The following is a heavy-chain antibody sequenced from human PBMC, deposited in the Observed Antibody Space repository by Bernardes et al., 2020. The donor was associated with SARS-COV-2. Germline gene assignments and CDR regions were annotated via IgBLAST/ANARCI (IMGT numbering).Heavy chain of an antibody. CDR1: GFTFDDYA. J-gene: IGHJ4*02. V-gene: IGHV3-9*01. D-gene: IGHD3-10*01. Sequence: SLRLSCAASGFTFDDYAMHWVRQAPGKGLEWVSGISWNSGSIGYADSVKGRFTISRDNAKNSLYLQMNSLRAEDTALYYCATGSGSYYNIDYWGQGTLVTVSS. CDR2: ISWNSGSI. CDR3: ATGSGSYYNIDY.